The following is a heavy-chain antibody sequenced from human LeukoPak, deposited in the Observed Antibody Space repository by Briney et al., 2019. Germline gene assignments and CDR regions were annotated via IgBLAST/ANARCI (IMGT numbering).Heavy chain of an antibody. D-gene: IGHD3-3*01. CDR2: INPNSGGT. Sequence: ASVKVSCKASGYTFTGYYMHWVRQAPGQGLEWMGWINPNSGGTNYAQKFQGRVTMTRDTSISTAYMELSRLRSDDTAVYYCATDTIFEVVNDYWGQGTLVTVSS. J-gene: IGHJ4*02. CDR1: GYTFTGYY. V-gene: IGHV1-2*02. CDR3: ATDTIFEVVNDY.